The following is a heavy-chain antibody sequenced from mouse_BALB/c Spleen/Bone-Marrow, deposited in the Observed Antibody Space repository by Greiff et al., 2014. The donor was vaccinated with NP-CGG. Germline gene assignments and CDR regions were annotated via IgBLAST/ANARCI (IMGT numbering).Heavy chain of an antibody. V-gene: IGHV1S127*01. CDR1: GYTFTNNC. CDR3: ARLDNWYFDV. Sequence: VQLQQSGPELVRPGASVKMSCKASGYTFTNNCIHWVKQRPGQGLEWIGMIDPSNSETRFNQMFKDKATLNVDKSSNTAYMLLSSLPSEDSAVYYCARLDNWYFDVWGAGTTVTVSS. J-gene: IGHJ1*01. CDR2: IDPSNSET.